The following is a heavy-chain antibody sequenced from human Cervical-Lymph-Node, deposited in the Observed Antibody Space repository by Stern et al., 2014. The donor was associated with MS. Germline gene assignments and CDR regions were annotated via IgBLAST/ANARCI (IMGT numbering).Heavy chain of an antibody. CDR2: IYYSGST. J-gene: IGHJ4*02. V-gene: IGHV4-39*01. CDR3: ARHLEWFGGY. Sequence: QVQLQESGPGLVKPSETLSLTCTVSGGSISSSSYYWGWIRQPPGKGLEWIGSIYYSGSTYYNPYLKSRVTISVDTSKNQLYLKLSSVTAADTAVYYCARHLEWFGGYWGQGTLVTVSS. CDR1: GGSISSSSYY. D-gene: IGHD3-10*01.